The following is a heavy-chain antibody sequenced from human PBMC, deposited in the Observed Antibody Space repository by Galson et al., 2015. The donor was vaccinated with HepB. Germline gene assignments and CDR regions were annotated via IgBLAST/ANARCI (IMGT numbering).Heavy chain of an antibody. Sequence: TLSLTCTVSAGSISSGGYYCSWLRQPPGKGLEWIRYIYYSTSTYYNPSLKSRITISVETSKNQFSLKRSSVTAADTAVYYCARDRSSSDVFDPWGQGTLVTVSS. CDR1: AGSISSGGYY. CDR2: IYYSTST. V-gene: IGHV4-30-4*01. CDR3: ARDRSSSDVFDP. D-gene: IGHD6-6*01. J-gene: IGHJ5*02.